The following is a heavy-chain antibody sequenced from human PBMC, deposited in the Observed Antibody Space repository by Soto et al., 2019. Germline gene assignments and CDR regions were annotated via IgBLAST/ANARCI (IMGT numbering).Heavy chain of an antibody. CDR2: IDPSDSYT. D-gene: IGHD2-15*01. CDR1: GYSFTSYW. J-gene: IGHJ6*02. CDR3: AIHLVVVAAKDYYYGMDV. Sequence: GESLKNSCKGSGYSFTSYWISWVRQMHGKGLEWMGRIDPSDSYTNYSPSFQGHVTISADKSISTAYLQSSSLKASDTAMYYCAIHLVVVAAKDYYYGMDVWGQGTTVTVTS. V-gene: IGHV5-10-1*01.